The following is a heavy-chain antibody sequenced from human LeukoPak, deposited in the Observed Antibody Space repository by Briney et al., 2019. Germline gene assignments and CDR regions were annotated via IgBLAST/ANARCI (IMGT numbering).Heavy chain of an antibody. CDR2: IGTSSTTI. J-gene: IGHJ6*03. D-gene: IGHD6-25*01. CDR3: ARFAAGGSYYYYRDV. V-gene: IGHV3-48*01. CDR1: GFTFSSYT. Sequence: GGSLRLSCAASGFTFSSYTMNWVRQPPGKGLEWVSNIGTSSTTIYYADSVKGRFTISRDNAKNSLYLQMNSLRADDTAVYYCARFAAGGSYYYYRDVWGKGTPVT.